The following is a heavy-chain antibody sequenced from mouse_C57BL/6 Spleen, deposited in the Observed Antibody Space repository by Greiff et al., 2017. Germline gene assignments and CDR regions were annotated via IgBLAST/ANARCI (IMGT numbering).Heavy chain of an antibody. CDR3: TSLYDGYYCDY. Sequence: EVQRVESEGGLVQPGSSMKLSCTASGFTFSDYYMAWVRQVPEKGLEWVANINYDGSSTYYLDSLKSRFIISSDIAKKILYLQMSSMKSENTATDNGTSLYDGYYCDYWGQGTTLTVSS. CDR1: GFTFSDYY. V-gene: IGHV5-16*01. J-gene: IGHJ2*01. CDR2: INYDGSST. D-gene: IGHD2-3*01.